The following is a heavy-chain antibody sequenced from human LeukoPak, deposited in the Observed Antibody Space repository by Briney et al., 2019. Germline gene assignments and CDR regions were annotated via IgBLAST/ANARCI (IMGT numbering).Heavy chain of an antibody. D-gene: IGHD4-11*01. CDR1: GYTFTSYA. V-gene: IGHV7-4-1*02. CDR2: INTNTGNP. Sequence: SVKVSCKASGYTFTSYAMNWVRQAPGQGLEWMGWINTNTGNPTYAQGFTGRFVFSLDTSVNTAYPQISSLKTEDTAVYYCARDPRGGYSNLYPWGQGTLVTVSS. CDR3: ARDPRGGYSNLYP. J-gene: IGHJ5*02.